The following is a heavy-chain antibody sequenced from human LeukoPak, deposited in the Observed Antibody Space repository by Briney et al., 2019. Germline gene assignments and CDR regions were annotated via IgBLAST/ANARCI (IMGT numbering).Heavy chain of an antibody. CDR3: AREYYYDSSGYYWGGFDY. V-gene: IGHV4-61*01. Sequence: KSSETLSLTCTVSGGSVSSGSYYWSWIRQPPGKGLEWIGNIYYSGSTNYSPALKSRVTISVDTSKNQFSRKLSSVTAADTAVYYCAREYYYDSSGYYWGGFDYWGQGTLVTVSS. J-gene: IGHJ4*02. CDR2: IYYSGST. D-gene: IGHD3-22*01. CDR1: GGSVSSGSYY.